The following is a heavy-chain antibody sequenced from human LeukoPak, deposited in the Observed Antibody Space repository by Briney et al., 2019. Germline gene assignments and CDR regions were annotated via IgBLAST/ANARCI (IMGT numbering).Heavy chain of an antibody. CDR3: AHVAGMATISDDAFDI. CDR2: ISSSSSYI. J-gene: IGHJ3*02. D-gene: IGHD5-12*01. Sequence: KPGGSLRLSCAASGFTFSSYSMNWVRQAPGKGLEWVSSISSSSSYIYYADSVKGRFTISRDNAKNSLYLQMNSLRAEDTAVYYCAHVAGMATISDDAFDIWGQGTMVTVSS. V-gene: IGHV3-21*01. CDR1: GFTFSSYS.